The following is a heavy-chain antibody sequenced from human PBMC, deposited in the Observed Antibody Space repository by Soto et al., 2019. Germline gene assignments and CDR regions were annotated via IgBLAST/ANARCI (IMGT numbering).Heavy chain of an antibody. CDR1: SGTISSSNW. CDR3: TRANWYSDY. D-gene: IGHD7-27*01. V-gene: IGHV4-4*02. Sequence: SETLSLTCAVSSGTISSSNWWTWVRQPPGKGLEWIGEINQSGSTNYNPSLRSRVTMSVDKSKSQVSLNLTSVTAADTATYYCTRANWYSDYWGQGIPVIVSS. CDR2: INQSGST. J-gene: IGHJ4*02.